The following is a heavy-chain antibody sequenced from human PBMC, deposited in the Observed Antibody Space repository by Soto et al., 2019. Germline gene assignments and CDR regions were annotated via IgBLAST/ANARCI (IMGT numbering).Heavy chain of an antibody. J-gene: IGHJ6*02. CDR2: VFNTGSA. D-gene: IGHD3-16*01. Sequence: SETLSLTCSVSGGSISTYYWSWIRQPPGKGLEWIGDVFNTGSANYNPSLKSRVALSVDTSKNQFSLKLRSVTAADTAVYYCARDYRESYYYYGMDVWGQGTTVT. CDR1: GGSISTYY. CDR3: ARDYRESYYYYGMDV. V-gene: IGHV4-59*01.